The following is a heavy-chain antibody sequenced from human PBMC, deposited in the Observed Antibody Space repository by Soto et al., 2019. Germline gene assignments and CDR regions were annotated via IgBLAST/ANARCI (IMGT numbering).Heavy chain of an antibody. CDR2: MNPNSGNT. J-gene: IGHJ5*02. D-gene: IGHD6-13*01. CDR3: AMAPRIAAVLKRKRNWFDP. Sequence: ASVKVSCKASGYTFTSYDINWVRQATGQGLEWMGWMNPNSGNTGYAQKFQGRVTMTRNTSISTAYMELSSLRSEDTAVYYCAMAPRIAAVLKRKRNWFDPWGQGTLVTVSS. CDR1: GYTFTSYD. V-gene: IGHV1-8*01.